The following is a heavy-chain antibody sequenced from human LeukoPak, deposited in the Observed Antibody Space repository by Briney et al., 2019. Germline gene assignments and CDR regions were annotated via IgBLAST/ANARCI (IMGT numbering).Heavy chain of an antibody. Sequence: GASVKVSCKASGGTFSSYAISWVRQAPGQGLEWMGGIIPIFGTANYAQKFQGRVTITADESTSTAYMELSSLRSEDTAVYYCARRGVLWFGELFYYGMDVWGQGTTVTVSS. CDR3: ARRGVLWFGELFYYGMDV. J-gene: IGHJ6*02. CDR2: IIPIFGTA. D-gene: IGHD3-10*01. CDR1: GGTFSSYA. V-gene: IGHV1-69*13.